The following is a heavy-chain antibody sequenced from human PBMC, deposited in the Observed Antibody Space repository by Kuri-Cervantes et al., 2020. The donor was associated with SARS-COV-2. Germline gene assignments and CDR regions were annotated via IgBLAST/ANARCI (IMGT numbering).Heavy chain of an antibody. D-gene: IGHD4-17*01. CDR1: GFTFSSYG. V-gene: IGHV3-13*05. J-gene: IGHJ4*02. Sequence: GGSLRLSCAASGFTFSSYGMHWVRQATGKGLEWVSAIGTAGDPYYPGSVKGRFTISRENAKNSLYLQMNSLRAGDTAVYYCARASRDYGDYQEYYFDYWGQGTLVTVSS. CDR3: ARASRDYGDYQEYYFDY. CDR2: IGTAGDP.